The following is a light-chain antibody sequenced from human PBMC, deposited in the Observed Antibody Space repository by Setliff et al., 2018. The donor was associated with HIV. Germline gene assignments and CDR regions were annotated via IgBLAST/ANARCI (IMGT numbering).Light chain of an antibody. CDR3: SSYTTSSTLYV. V-gene: IGLV2-14*01. CDR1: RSDVGGYNY. J-gene: IGLJ1*01. CDR2: HVN. Sequence: QSALTQPASVSGSPGQSITISCTGTRSDVGGYNYVSWYQQHPGKAPKLMIYHVNKRPSGFSHRFSGSKSGNTASLTISGLQAEDEADYYCSSYTTSSTLYVFGPGTKVTVL.